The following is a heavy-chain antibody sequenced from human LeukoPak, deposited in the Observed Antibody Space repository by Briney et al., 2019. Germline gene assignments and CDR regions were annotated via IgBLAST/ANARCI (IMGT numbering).Heavy chain of an antibody. V-gene: IGHV4-59*10. CDR3: ARTGYSSSWYYFDY. J-gene: IGHJ4*02. CDR2: IYTSGST. Sequence: TSETLSLTCAVYGGSFSGYYWSWIRQPAEKGLEWIGRIYTSGSTNYNPSLKSRVTMSVDTSKNQFSLKLSSVTAADTAVYYCARTGYSSSWYYFDYWGQGTLVTVSS. D-gene: IGHD6-13*01. CDR1: GGSFSGYY.